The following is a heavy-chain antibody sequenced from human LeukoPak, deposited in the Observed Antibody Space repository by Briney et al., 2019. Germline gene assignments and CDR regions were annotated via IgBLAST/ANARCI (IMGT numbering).Heavy chain of an antibody. Sequence: GGSLRLSCAASGFTFSSYAMSWVRQAPGKGLEWVSAISGSGGSTYYADSVKGRFTISRDNAKNSLYLQMNSLRAEDTAVYYCARSGRGGDYWGQGTLVTVSS. CDR2: ISGSGGST. CDR3: ARSGRGGDY. CDR1: GFTFSSYA. J-gene: IGHJ4*02. D-gene: IGHD1-26*01. V-gene: IGHV3-23*01.